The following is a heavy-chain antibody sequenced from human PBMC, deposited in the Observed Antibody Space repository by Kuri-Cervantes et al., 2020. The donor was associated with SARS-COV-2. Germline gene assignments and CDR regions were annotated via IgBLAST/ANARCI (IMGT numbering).Heavy chain of an antibody. CDR2: INHSGST. Sequence: GSLRLSCAVYGGSFSGYYWSWIRQPPGKGLEWIGEINHSGSTNYNPSLKSRVTISVDTSKNQFSLKLSSVTAADTAVYYCARHSSSWFFDHWGQGTLVTVSS. V-gene: IGHV4-34*01. D-gene: IGHD6-13*01. CDR1: GGSFSGYY. CDR3: ARHSSSWFFDH. J-gene: IGHJ4*02.